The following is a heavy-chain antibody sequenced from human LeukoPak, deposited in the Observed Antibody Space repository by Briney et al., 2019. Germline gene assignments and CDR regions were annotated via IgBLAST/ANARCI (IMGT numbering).Heavy chain of an antibody. J-gene: IGHJ4*02. Sequence: GGSLRLSCAASGFTFSSYAMRWVRQAPGKGLEWVSAISGSGGSTYYADSVKGRFTISRDNSKNTLYLQMNSLRAEDTAVYYCATHHYDFWSGYLYYFDYWGQGTLVTVSS. CDR3: ATHHYDFWSGYLYYFDY. CDR2: ISGSGGST. V-gene: IGHV3-23*01. CDR1: GFTFSSYA. D-gene: IGHD3-3*01.